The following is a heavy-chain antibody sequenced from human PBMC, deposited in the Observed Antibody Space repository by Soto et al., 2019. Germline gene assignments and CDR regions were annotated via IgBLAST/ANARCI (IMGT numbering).Heavy chain of an antibody. CDR2: IIPIFGTA. CDR3: ARDPVVPAANGVYGMDV. Sequence: QVQLVQSGAEVKKPGSSVKVSCKASGGTFSSYAISWVRQAPGQGLEWMGGIIPIFGTANYAQKFQGRVTITADESTSPAYMELSILRSEDTAVYYCARDPVVPAANGVYGMDVWGQGTTVTVSS. V-gene: IGHV1-69*01. D-gene: IGHD2-2*01. CDR1: GGTFSSYA. J-gene: IGHJ6*02.